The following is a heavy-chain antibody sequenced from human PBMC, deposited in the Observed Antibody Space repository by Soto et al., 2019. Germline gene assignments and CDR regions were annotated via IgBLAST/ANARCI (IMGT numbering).Heavy chain of an antibody. CDR1: GYTFTRYD. CDR2: MNPNSGNT. J-gene: IGHJ3*02. CDR3: ARGLDSSGYYYGDAFDI. D-gene: IGHD3-22*01. V-gene: IGHV1-8*01. Sequence: ASVKVSCKASGYTFTRYDINWVRQATGQGLEWMGWMNPNSGNTGYAQKFQGRVTMTRNTSISTAYMELSSLRSEDTAVYYCARGLDSSGYYYGDAFDIWGQGTMVTVSS.